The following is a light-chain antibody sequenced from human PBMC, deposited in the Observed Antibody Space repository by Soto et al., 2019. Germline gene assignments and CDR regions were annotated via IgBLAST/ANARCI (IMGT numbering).Light chain of an antibody. J-gene: IGLJ2*01. Sequence: QSALTQPASVSGSPGQSITISCTGTSSDVGGYNYVSWYQQHPGKAPKLMIYDVSNRPSGVSNRFSGSKSGNTASLTISGLQAEDEADYYCSSYTSSSPCGVFGGGTQLTVL. CDR3: SSYTSSSPCGV. V-gene: IGLV2-14*01. CDR1: SSDVGGYNY. CDR2: DVS.